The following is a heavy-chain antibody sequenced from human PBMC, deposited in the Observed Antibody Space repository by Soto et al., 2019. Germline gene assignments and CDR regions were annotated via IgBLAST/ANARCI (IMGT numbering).Heavy chain of an antibody. CDR3: ASDRGYYDSSGFGAFDI. D-gene: IGHD3-22*01. V-gene: IGHV1-18*04. J-gene: IGHJ3*02. CDR2: ISAYNGNT. CDR1: GYTFTSYG. Sequence: ASVKVSCKASGYTFTSYGISWVRQAPGQGLEWMGWISAYNGNTNYAQKLQGRVTMTTDTSTSTAYMELRSLRSDDTAVYYCASDRGYYDSSGFGAFDIWGQGTMVTVSS.